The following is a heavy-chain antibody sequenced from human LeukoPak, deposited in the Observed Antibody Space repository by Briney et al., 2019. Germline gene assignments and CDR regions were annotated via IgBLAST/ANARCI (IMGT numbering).Heavy chain of an antibody. CDR1: GFTFSSYW. J-gene: IGHJ2*01. D-gene: IGHD3-16*02. V-gene: IGHV3-7*03. CDR2: IKQDGSEK. CDR3: ARGGRSYYDYVWGSYRNWYFDL. Sequence: GGSLRLSCAASGFTFSSYWMSWVRQAPGKGLEWVANIKQDGSEKYFVDSVKGRFTISRDNAKNSLYLQMNSLRAEDTAVYYCARGGRSYYDYVWGSYRNWYFDLWGRGTLVTVSS.